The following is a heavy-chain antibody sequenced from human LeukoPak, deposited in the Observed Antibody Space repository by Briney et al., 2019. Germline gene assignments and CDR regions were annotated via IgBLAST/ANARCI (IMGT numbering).Heavy chain of an antibody. CDR3: ATALSNPFHDSSGYYYRYFQH. CDR2: FDPEDGES. CDR1: GYTLTELS. V-gene: IGHV1-24*01. D-gene: IGHD3-22*01. J-gene: IGHJ1*01. Sequence: ASVKVSCKVSGYTLTELSMHWVRQATGKGLEWMGGFDPEDGESVYAQKFQGRVTMTEDTSTDTAYMELSSLRSEYTAVYYCATALSNPFHDSSGYYYRYFQHWGQGTLVTVSS.